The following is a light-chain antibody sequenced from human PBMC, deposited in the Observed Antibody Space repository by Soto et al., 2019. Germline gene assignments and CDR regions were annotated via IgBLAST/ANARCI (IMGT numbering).Light chain of an antibody. V-gene: IGKV1-39*01. CDR1: QSISSY. CDR2: AAS. CDR3: QQYYSYPPYT. Sequence: DIQMTQSPSSLSASVGDRVTITCRASQSISSYLNWYQQKPGKAPKLLIYAASTLQSGVPSRFSGSGSGTDFTLTISCLQSEDFATYYCQQYYSYPPYTFGQGTKVDIK. J-gene: IGKJ2*01.